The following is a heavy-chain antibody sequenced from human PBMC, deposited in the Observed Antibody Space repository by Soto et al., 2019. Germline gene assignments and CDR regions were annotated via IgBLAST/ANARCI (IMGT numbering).Heavy chain of an antibody. V-gene: IGHV3-21*01. D-gene: IGHD3-10*01. CDR2: ISSSSVYI. J-gene: IGHJ1*01. Sequence: ESGGGLVKPGGSLRLSCAASGFTFSSYGMNWVRQAPGKGLEWVSSISSSSVYIYYADSVKGRFTISRDNAKNSLYLQMDSRRAEDTAVYYCARAPSGGGEYSQHGGQGTLVTVSP. CDR3: ARAPSGGGEYSQH. CDR1: GFTFSSYG.